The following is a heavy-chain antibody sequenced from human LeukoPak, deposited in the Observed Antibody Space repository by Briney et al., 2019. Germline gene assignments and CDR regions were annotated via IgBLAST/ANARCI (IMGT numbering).Heavy chain of an antibody. CDR2: IYYSGST. J-gene: IGHJ4*02. Sequence: PSETLSLTCTVSGGSISSSSYYWGWIRQPPGKGLEWIGSIYYSGSTYYNPSLKSRVTISVDTSKNQFSLKLSSVTAADTAVYYCARGRELVVAADFDYWGQGTLVTVSS. V-gene: IGHV4-39*07. D-gene: IGHD2-15*01. CDR3: ARGRELVVAADFDY. CDR1: GGSISSSSYY.